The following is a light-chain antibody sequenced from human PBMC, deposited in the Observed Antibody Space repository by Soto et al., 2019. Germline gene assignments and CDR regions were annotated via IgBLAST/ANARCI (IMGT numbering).Light chain of an antibody. J-gene: IGKJ4*01. CDR3: QQYSSHDLLT. Sequence: DTVLTQSPATLSVSQGERATLSFSSSQNIKTNLAWYQQKPGQAPRLLISDASNRATGIPARFSGSGSGTEFTLTISSLQPDDFATYYCQQYSSHDLLTFGGGTKVDIK. CDR2: DAS. CDR1: QNIKTN. V-gene: IGKV3D-15*01.